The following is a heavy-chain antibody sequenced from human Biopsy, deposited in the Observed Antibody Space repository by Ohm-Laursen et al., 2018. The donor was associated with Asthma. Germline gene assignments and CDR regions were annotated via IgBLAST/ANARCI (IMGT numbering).Heavy chain of an antibody. CDR1: GFTFSHYK. V-gene: IGHV3-21*01. J-gene: IGHJ4*02. CDR3: ARDGPELPTDLDY. Sequence: GSLRLSCAASGFTFSHYKMNWVRQAPGKGLEWVSSITDTSRYIKYADSVKGRFTISRDNAKNSLYLQMNSLRAEDTAVYYCARDGPELPTDLDYWGPGTLVTVSS. CDR2: ITDTSRYI. D-gene: IGHD4-17*01.